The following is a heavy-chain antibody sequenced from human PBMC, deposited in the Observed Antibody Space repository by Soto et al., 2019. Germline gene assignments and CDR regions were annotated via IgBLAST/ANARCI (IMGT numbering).Heavy chain of an antibody. CDR2: IYSDDRT. CDR3: AGDGQASSWALHY. D-gene: IGHD6-6*01. CDR1: GFSFNNNY. Sequence: EVQLVESGGGLVQPGGSLRLSCEASGFSFNNNYVTWVRQAPGKGLEWVSVIYSDDRTFYADSVKGKFTISRDNSKNTVYLQMISLRVEETALYYCAGDGQASSWALHYWGQGNLVTVSA. V-gene: IGHV3-66*01. J-gene: IGHJ4*02.